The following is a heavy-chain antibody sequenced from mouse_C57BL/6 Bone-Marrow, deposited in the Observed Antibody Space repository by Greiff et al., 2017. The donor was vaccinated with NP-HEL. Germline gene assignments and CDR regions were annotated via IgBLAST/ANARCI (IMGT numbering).Heavy chain of an antibody. J-gene: IGHJ4*01. D-gene: IGHD1-1*01. CDR3: ARSGGRVDYYAMDY. Sequence: EVQLQQSGPELVKPGASVKISCKASGYTFTDYYMNWVKQSHGKSLEWIGDINPNNGGTSYNQKFKGKATLTVDKSSSTAYMELRSLTSEDSAVYYCARSGGRVDYYAMDYWGQGTSVTVSS. V-gene: IGHV1-26*01. CDR2: INPNNGGT. CDR1: GYTFTDYY.